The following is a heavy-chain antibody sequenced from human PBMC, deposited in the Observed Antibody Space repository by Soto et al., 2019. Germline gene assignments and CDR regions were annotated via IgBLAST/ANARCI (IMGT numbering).Heavy chain of an antibody. CDR2: IIPIFGTA. CDR1: GGTFSSYA. CDR3: AREDQYYYGMDV. V-gene: IGHV1-69*06. Sequence: SVKVSCKASGGTFSSYAISWVRQAPGQGLEWMGGIIPIFGTANYAQKFQGRVTITADKSTSTAYMELSSLRSEDTAVYYCAREDQYYYGMDVRGQGTTVTVSS. J-gene: IGHJ6*02.